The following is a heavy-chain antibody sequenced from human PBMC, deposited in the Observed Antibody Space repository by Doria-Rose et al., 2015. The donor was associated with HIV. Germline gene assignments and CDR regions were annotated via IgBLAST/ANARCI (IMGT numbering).Heavy chain of an antibody. CDR1: GVSLSSPGMG. D-gene: IGHD6-13*01. CDR2: IFSDDER. J-gene: IGHJ4*02. Sequence: SGPVLVKPTETLTLTCTVSGVSLSSPGMGVSWIRQPPGKALEWLANIFSDDERSYTTSLKSRLTISSGTSKSKVVLTMTDVDPVDTATYYCARIKSSRWYHKYYFDFWGQGTLVIVSA. CDR3: ARIKSSRWYHKYYFDF. V-gene: IGHV2-26*01.